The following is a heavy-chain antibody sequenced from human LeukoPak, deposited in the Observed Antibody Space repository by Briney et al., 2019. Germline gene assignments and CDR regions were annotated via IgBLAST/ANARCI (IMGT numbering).Heavy chain of an antibody. D-gene: IGHD1-26*01. CDR1: GGSISNYY. CDR2: ISYTGST. Sequence: PSETLSLTCTVSGGSISNYYWSWIRQPPGEGLEWIGFISYTGSTNYNPSLKSRVTVSVDTSKNQFSLKVTSVTAADTAVYYCGRTIKSGNYYWFDPWGQGTLVTVSS. CDR3: GRTIKSGNYYWFDP. V-gene: IGHV4-59*01. J-gene: IGHJ5*02.